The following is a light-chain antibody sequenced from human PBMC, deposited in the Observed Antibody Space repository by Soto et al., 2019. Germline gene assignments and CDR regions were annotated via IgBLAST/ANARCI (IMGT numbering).Light chain of an antibody. J-gene: IGKJ1*01. Sequence: DIQMTQSPSTLSASVGDRVTITCRASQSVNIWLAWYQQKPGKAPKLLISRASSLEVEVPSRFSGSGSGTEFTLTISRLRPDDFATYYCKQYHRFWTFAQGTKVDVK. CDR1: QSVNIW. CDR3: KQYHRFWT. CDR2: RAS. V-gene: IGKV1-5*03.